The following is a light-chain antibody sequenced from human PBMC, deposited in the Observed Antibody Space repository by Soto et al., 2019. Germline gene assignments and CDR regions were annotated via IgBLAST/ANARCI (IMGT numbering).Light chain of an antibody. CDR3: QQLNSSWT. J-gene: IGKJ1*01. V-gene: IGKV1-9*01. CDR2: AAS. Sequence: DIQLTQSPSFLSASVGDRVTITCRASQGISSYLAWYQQKPGKAPKLLIYAASTLQSGVPSRFSGSGSGTEFTLTISSLQPEDFATYYCQQLNSSWTFGQGTKGISN. CDR1: QGISSY.